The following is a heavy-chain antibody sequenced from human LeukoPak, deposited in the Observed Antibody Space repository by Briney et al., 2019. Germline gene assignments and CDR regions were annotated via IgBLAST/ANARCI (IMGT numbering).Heavy chain of an antibody. CDR3: ARLYSYGYEVVDY. CDR2: IYYSGST. J-gene: IGHJ4*02. CDR1: GGSISSGDYY. D-gene: IGHD5-18*01. Sequence: SETLSLTCTVSGGSISSGDYYWSWIRQPPGKGLEWIGYIYYSGSTYYDPSLKSRVTISVDTSKNQFSLKLSSVTAADTAVYYCARLYSYGYEVVDYWGQGTLVTVSS. V-gene: IGHV4-30-4*01.